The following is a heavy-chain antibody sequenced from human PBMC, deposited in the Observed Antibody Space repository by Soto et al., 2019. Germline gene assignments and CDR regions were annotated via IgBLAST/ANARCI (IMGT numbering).Heavy chain of an antibody. V-gene: IGHV1-18*01. J-gene: IGHJ4*02. D-gene: IGHD3-22*01. CDR3: ARDQIWRYYYDSSGYYSFDY. CDR2: ISAYNGNT. CDR1: GYTFTSYG. Sequence: GASVKVSRKASGYTFTSYGISWARQAPGQGLEWMGWISAYNGNTSYAQKLQGRVTMTTDTSTSTAYMELRSLRSDDTAVYYCARDQIWRYYYDSSGYYSFDYWGQGTLVTVSS.